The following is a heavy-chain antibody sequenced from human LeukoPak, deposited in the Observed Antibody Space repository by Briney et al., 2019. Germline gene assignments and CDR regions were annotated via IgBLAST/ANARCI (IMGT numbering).Heavy chain of an antibody. CDR2: IYYSGST. D-gene: IGHD6-19*01. J-gene: IGHJ4*02. Sequence: SETLSLTCTVSGGSVSGYYWSWIRQPPGEGQEWIGYIYYSGSTQYNPSLRSRVTISVDTSKNHFSLKLTSVTAADTAVYYCARVGYSSGWYFHDYWGQGTLATVSS. CDR3: ARVGYSSGWYFHDY. V-gene: IGHV4-59*02. CDR1: GGSVSGYY.